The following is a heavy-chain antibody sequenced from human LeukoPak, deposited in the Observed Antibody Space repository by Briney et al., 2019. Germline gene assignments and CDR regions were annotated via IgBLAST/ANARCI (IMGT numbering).Heavy chain of an antibody. J-gene: IGHJ4*02. V-gene: IGHV3-23*01. CDR3: AEPEGGYYDIRPD. CDR1: GFTFSSYA. Sequence: GGSLRLSCAASGFTFSSYAMSWVRQAPGKGLEWVSAISGSGGSTYYADSVKGRFTISRDNSKNTLYLQMNSLRAEDTAVYYCAEPEGGYYDIRPDWGQGTLVTVSS. CDR2: ISGSGGST. D-gene: IGHD3-22*01.